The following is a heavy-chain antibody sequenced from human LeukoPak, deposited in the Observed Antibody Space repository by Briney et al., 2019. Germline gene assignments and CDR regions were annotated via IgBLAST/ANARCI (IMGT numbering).Heavy chain of an antibody. V-gene: IGHV5-51*01. CDR3: ARHATYYYDSSGHINDY. J-gene: IGHJ4*02. CDR1: GYSFTSNW. Sequence: GESLKISCKGSGYSFTSNWIGWVRQMPGKGLEWMGIMNPGDSDTRYSPSFQGQVTISADKSISTAYLQWSSLKASDTAMYYCARHATYYYDSSGHINDYWGQGTLVTVSS. CDR2: MNPGDSDT. D-gene: IGHD3-22*01.